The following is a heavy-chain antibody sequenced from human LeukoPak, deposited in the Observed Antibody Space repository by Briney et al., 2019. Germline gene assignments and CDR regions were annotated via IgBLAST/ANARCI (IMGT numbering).Heavy chain of an antibody. Sequence: SETLSLTCTVSGGSISSSSYYWGWIRQPPGKGLEWIGSIYYSGSTYYNPSLKSRVTISVDTSRNQFSLKLSSVTAADTAVYYCARVSGYSYFDYWGQGTLVTVSS. CDR2: IYYSGST. CDR1: GGSISSSSYY. V-gene: IGHV4-39*01. D-gene: IGHD5-18*01. J-gene: IGHJ4*02. CDR3: ARVSGYSYFDY.